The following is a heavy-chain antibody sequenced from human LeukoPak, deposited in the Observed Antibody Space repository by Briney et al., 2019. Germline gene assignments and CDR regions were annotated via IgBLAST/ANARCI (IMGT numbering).Heavy chain of an antibody. V-gene: IGHV1-2*02. J-gene: IGHJ4*02. CDR3: ARGGFDY. CDR2: ISPNSDDT. CDR1: GYTFTGYY. Sequence: ASVKISCKASGYTFTGYYLHWVRQAPGQGLEWMGWISPNSDDTNYAQKFRGRINMTRDTSISTAYMELSRLRSDDTAIYYCARGGFDYWGQGTLVTVSS.